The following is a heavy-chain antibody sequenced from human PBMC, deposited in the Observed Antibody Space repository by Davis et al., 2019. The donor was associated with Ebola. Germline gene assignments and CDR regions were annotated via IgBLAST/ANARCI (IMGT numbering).Heavy chain of an antibody. Sequence: ASVKVSCKASGYTFTSYDINWVRQATGQGLEWMGWMNPNSGNTGYAQKFQGRVTMTRDTSISTAYMELSRLRSDDTAVYYCARGAPHHYYDSSGYYSQVGELDYWGQGTLVTVSS. CDR2: MNPNSGNT. J-gene: IGHJ4*02. D-gene: IGHD3-22*01. CDR3: ARGAPHHYYDSSGYYSQVGELDY. CDR1: GYTFTSYD. V-gene: IGHV1-8*01.